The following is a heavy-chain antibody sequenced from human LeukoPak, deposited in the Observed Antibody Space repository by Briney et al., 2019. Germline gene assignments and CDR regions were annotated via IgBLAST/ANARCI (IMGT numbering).Heavy chain of an antibody. CDR2: IYTSGST. Sequence: PSETLSLTCTVSGGSISSYYWSWIRQPAGKGLEWIGRIYTSGSTNYNPSLKSRVTMSVDTSKNQFSLKLSSVTAADTAVYYCAREGGGIQLWFPFFDYWGQGTLVTVSS. V-gene: IGHV4-4*07. D-gene: IGHD5-18*01. J-gene: IGHJ4*02. CDR1: GGSISSYY. CDR3: AREGGGIQLWFPFFDY.